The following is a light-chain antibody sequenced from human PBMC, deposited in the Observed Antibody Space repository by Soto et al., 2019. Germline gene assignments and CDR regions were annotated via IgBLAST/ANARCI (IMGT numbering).Light chain of an antibody. CDR1: QTVTTD. V-gene: IGKV3-15*01. CDR2: AAS. CDR3: QQYNNWPLT. J-gene: IGKJ4*01. Sequence: EIVMTQSPVTLSVSPGERATLSCRASQTVTTDLAWYQHKPGQAPRVLIYAASTRATGIPARFSGSGSGTEFTLTISSLQSEDFALYYCQQYNNWPLTFGGGTKVDIK.